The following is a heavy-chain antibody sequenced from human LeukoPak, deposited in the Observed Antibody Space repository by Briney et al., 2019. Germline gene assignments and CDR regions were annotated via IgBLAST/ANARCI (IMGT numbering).Heavy chain of an antibody. J-gene: IGHJ4*02. V-gene: IGHV5-51*01. Sequence: GESLKISCQGSGYGFTSYWMGWVRPIPGKGLGYIGIIQSGDSDTGYSPSFQGQVTISVDRSSSTAYIQWSRLKASATAMYYCATHPGGLQSGFDNWGQGTLVTVSS. CDR2: IQSGDSDT. CDR1: GYGFTSYW. CDR3: ATHPGGLQSGFDN. D-gene: IGHD5-24*01.